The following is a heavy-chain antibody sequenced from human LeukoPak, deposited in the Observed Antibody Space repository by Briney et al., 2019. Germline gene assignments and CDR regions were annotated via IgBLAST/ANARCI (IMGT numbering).Heavy chain of an antibody. CDR2: INPNSGGA. CDR3: ARDSRNYYDSRGGGDEAFDI. CDR1: GYTFTGYY. Sequence: GASVKVSCKTSGYTFTGYYIQWVRQAPGQGLEWMGWINPNSGGASYVQKFKGRVNMTSDTSISTAYMELSSLRSDDTAVYYCARDSRNYYDSRGGGDEAFDIWGQGTMVTVSS. D-gene: IGHD3-22*01. J-gene: IGHJ3*02. V-gene: IGHV1-2*02.